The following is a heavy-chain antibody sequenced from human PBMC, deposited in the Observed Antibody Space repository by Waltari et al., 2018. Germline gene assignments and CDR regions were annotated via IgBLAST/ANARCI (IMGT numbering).Heavy chain of an antibody. CDR3: ATARDEQTAMVYFDN. CDR1: GFTVRTTH. V-gene: IGHV3-66*02. D-gene: IGHD5-18*01. J-gene: IGHJ4*02. CDR2: MDPAGSS. Sequence: EVKLVESGGGLVHPGGSLRLSCAASGFTVRTTHMSWVRQAPGRGLEWFSIMDPAGSSYNADSVEGRFTMSRDISNNMVHLQMNRLRLEDSATYYCATARDEQTAMVYFDNWDQGTLVSVSS.